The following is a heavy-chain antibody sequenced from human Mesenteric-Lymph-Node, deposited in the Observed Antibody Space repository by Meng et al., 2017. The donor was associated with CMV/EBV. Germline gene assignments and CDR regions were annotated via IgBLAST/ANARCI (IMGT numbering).Heavy chain of an antibody. V-gene: IGHV1-18*01. CDR2: ISAYNGNT. CDR1: GYTFTSYG. D-gene: IGHD6-13*01. Sequence: ASGYTFTSYGISWVRQAPGQGLEWMGWISAYNGNTNYAQKLQGRVTMTTDTSTSTAYMELRSLRSDDTAMYYCASGPGIAAAGDLDYWGQGTLVTVSS. J-gene: IGHJ4*02. CDR3: ASGPGIAAAGDLDY.